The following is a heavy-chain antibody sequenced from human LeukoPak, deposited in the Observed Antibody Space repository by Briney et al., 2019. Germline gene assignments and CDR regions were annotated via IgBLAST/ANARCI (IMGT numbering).Heavy chain of an antibody. V-gene: IGHV1-69*05. J-gene: IGHJ6*03. D-gene: IGHD1-26*01. CDR3: ARDWAIVGATPEVYYYCMDV. CDR1: GGTFSSYA. CDR2: IIPIFGTA. Sequence: ASVKVSCKASGGTFSSYAISWVRQAPGQGLEWMGRIIPIFGTANYAQKFQGRVTITTDESTSTAYMELSSLRSEDTAVYYCARDWAIVGATPEVYYYCMDVWGKGTTVTVSS.